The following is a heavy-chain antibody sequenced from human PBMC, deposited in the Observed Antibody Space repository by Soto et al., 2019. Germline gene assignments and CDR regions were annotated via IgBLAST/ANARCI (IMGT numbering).Heavy chain of an antibody. CDR1: GYTFTSYE. V-gene: IGHV1-8*01. CDR2: MNPNSGNT. Sequence: QVQLVQSGAEVKKPGASVKVSCKASGYTFTSYEINWVRQATAQGFEYLGWMNPNSGNTGSVKKFQGRVTMTRDTSMSTAFMEVSSLRSEDTAVYYCARGIKNGDYSRWFDPWGPGTLVTVSS. J-gene: IGHJ5*02. CDR3: ARGIKNGDYSRWFDP. D-gene: IGHD4-17*01.